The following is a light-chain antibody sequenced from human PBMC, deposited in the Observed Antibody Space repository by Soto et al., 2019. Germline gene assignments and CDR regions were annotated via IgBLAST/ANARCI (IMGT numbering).Light chain of an antibody. CDR2: EVS. V-gene: IGLV2-14*01. J-gene: IGLJ1*01. Sequence: QSVLTQPASASGSPGQSITISCTGTSSDVGGYNSVSWYQQHPGKAPKLMIYEVSNRPSGVSNRFSGSKSGNTASLTISGLQAEDEADYYCSSYTTSSTLLYVFGTGTKLTVL. CDR1: SSDVGGYNS. CDR3: SSYTTSSTLLYV.